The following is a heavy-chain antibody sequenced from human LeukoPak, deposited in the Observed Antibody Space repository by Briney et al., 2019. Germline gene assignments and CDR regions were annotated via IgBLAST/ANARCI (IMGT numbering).Heavy chain of an antibody. CDR3: AKDDFWSGYYYYYYMDV. CDR1: GFPFSSYG. D-gene: IGHD3-3*01. J-gene: IGHJ6*03. CDR2: IRYDGSNK. Sequence: GGSLTLPCAPSGFPFSSYGMHWVRQAPGKGLEWVAFIRYDGSNKYYADSVKGRFTISRDNSKNTLYLQMNSLRAEDTAVYYCAKDDFWSGYYYYYYMDVWGKGTTVTVSS. V-gene: IGHV3-30*02.